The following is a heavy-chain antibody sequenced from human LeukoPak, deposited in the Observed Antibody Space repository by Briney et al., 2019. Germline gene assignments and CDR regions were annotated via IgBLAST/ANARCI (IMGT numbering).Heavy chain of an antibody. D-gene: IGHD4-17*01. J-gene: IGHJ6*02. Sequence: GGSLRLSCAASGLTFSSYGMNWVRQSPGKGLEWVSSISSSSSYIYYADSVKGRFTISRDNAKNSLYLQMESLRAEDTAVYYCARETGDPNYYYYYGMDVWGQGTTVTVSS. CDR2: ISSSSSYI. V-gene: IGHV3-21*01. CDR1: GLTFSSYG. CDR3: ARETGDPNYYYYYGMDV.